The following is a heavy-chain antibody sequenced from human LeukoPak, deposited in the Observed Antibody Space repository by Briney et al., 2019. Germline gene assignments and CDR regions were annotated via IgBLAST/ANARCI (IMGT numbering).Heavy chain of an antibody. D-gene: IGHD2-15*01. CDR2: IYPGDSDT. V-gene: IGHV5-51*01. Sequence: GESLKISCKGSGYSFTNYWIGWVRQMPGKGLELMGLIYPGDSDTRYSPSFQGQVTISADKSISTAYLQWSSLKASDTAMYYCARHRKDIGFDSWGQGTLVTVSS. CDR1: GYSFTNYW. CDR3: ARHRKDIGFDS. J-gene: IGHJ4*02.